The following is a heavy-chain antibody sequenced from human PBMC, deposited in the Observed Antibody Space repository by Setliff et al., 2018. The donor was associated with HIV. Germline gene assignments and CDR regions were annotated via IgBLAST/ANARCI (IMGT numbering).Heavy chain of an antibody. Sequence: SGPTLVNPTQTLTLTCTFSGFSLSTSGVGVGWIRQPPGKALEWLALIYWDDDKRYSPSLKSRLTITKDTSENQVVLTMTNMDPVDTATYYCAHRPVPYYYDSSGYYGAEYFQHWGQGTLVTVSS. V-gene: IGHV2-5*02. CDR2: IYWDDDK. J-gene: IGHJ1*01. CDR3: AHRPVPYYYDSSGYYGAEYFQH. D-gene: IGHD3-22*01. CDR1: GFSLSTSGVG.